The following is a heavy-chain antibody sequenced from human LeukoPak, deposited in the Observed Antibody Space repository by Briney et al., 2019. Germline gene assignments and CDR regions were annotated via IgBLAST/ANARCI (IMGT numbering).Heavy chain of an antibody. J-gene: IGHJ4*02. V-gene: IGHV3-30*02. CDR3: AKVVPEQLVGGLDY. CDR2: IRYDGSNK. Sequence: PGGSLRLSCAASGFTFSSYGMHWVRQAPGKGLEWVAFIRYDGSNKYYADSVKGRFTISRDNSKNTLYLRMNSLRAEDTAVYYCAKVVPEQLVGGLDYWGQGTLVTVSS. CDR1: GFTFSSYG. D-gene: IGHD6-6*01.